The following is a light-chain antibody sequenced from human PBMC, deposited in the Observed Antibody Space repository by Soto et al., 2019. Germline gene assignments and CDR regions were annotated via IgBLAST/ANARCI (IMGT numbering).Light chain of an antibody. CDR3: SSYTSRSSSTYV. J-gene: IGLJ1*01. Sequence: QSVLTQPPSVSGAPGQRVTISCTGSSSNIGAGYDVHWYQQLPGTAPKLLIYGNSNRPSGVPNRFSGSKSGNTASLAITGLQAEDEADYYCSSYTSRSSSTYVFGTGTKVTVL. CDR1: SSNIGAGYD. CDR2: GNS. V-gene: IGLV1-40*01.